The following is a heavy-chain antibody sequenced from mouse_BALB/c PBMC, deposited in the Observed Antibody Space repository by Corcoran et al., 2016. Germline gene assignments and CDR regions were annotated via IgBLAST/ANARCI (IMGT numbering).Heavy chain of an antibody. CDR2: IYPGSGNT. CDR3: AREEDYYGSRSWFAY. J-gene: IGHJ3*01. D-gene: IGHD1-1*01. CDR1: GYAFTNYW. V-gene: IGHV1-63*01. Sequence: QVLLQQAGAELVRPGTSVKISCKASGYAFTNYWLGWVKQRPGHGLEWIGDIYPGSGNTYYNEKFKGKATLTADKSSSTAYMQLSSLTSEDSAVYFCAREEDYYGSRSWFAYWGQGTLVTVSA.